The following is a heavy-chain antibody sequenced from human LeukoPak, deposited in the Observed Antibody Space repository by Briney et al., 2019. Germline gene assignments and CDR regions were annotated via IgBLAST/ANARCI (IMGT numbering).Heavy chain of an antibody. CDR2: ISAYNGNT. D-gene: IGHD3-10*01. V-gene: IGHV1-18*01. CDR1: GYTFTSYG. Sequence: ASVKVSCKASGYTFTSYGISWVRQAPGQGLEWMGWISAYNGNTNYAQKPQGRVTMTTDTSTSTAYMELRSLRSDDTAVYYCARVDMVRGVQGPNYYYYYGMDVWGQGTTVTVSS. J-gene: IGHJ6*02. CDR3: ARVDMVRGVQGPNYYYYYGMDV.